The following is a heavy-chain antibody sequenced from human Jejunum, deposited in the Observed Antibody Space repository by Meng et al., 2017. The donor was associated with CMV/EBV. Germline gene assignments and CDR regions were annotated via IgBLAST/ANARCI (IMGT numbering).Heavy chain of an antibody. Sequence: QGQLVQVGSELKRPGASGKVSCRPSGYTFTSYDINWVRQASGQGPDWMGWIDPNTGNPTYDQGFTGRFVFSLDTSVSTAYLQINSLRADDTAVYYCARDSPLDGYSLLDYWGQGTLVTVSS. V-gene: IGHV7-4-1*02. CDR1: GYTFTSYD. D-gene: IGHD5-24*01. J-gene: IGHJ4*02. CDR3: ARDSPLDGYSLLDY. CDR2: IDPNTGNP.